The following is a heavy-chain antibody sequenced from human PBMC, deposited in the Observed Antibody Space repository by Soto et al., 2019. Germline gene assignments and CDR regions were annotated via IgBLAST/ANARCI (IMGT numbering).Heavy chain of an antibody. CDR3: ASGRRYCSSTSCYVGRGDSNYGMDV. V-gene: IGHV1-69*13. Sequence: SVKVSCKASGGTFSSYAISWVRQAPGQGLEWMGGIIPIFGTANYAQKFQGRVTITADESTSTAYMELSSLRSEDTAVYYCASGRRYCSSTSCYVGRGDSNYGMDVWGQGTTVTVSS. CDR2: IIPIFGTA. J-gene: IGHJ6*02. CDR1: GGTFSSYA. D-gene: IGHD2-2*01.